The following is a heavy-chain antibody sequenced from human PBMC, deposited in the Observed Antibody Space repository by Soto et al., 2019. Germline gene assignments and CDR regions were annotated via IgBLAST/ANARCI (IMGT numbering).Heavy chain of an antibody. D-gene: IGHD4-17*01. J-gene: IGHJ6*03. CDR2: IWYDGSNK. Sequence: GGSLRPSCAASGFTLSSYGMHWVRQAPGKGLEWVAVIWYDGSNKYYADSVKGRFTISRDNSKNTLYLQMNSLRAEDTAVYYCARIIYGDYGYYYYYYMDVWGKGTTVTVSS. CDR1: GFTLSSYG. V-gene: IGHV3-33*01. CDR3: ARIIYGDYGYYYYYYMDV.